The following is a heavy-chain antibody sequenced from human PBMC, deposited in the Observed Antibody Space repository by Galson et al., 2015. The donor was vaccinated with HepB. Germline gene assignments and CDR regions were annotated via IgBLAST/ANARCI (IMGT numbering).Heavy chain of an antibody. J-gene: IGHJ6*03. Sequence: SVKVSCKASGYTFISYPIHWVRQAPGQRLEWVGWINAANGDTKHSQRFQDRVSITRDTSASTVYMHLSSLTSEDTAVYYCAKVNRELELRTYHYYYYMDVWGGGTTVTVSS. CDR2: INAANGDT. CDR3: AKVNRELELRTYHYYYYMDV. CDR1: GYTFISYP. V-gene: IGHV1-3*01. D-gene: IGHD1-7*01.